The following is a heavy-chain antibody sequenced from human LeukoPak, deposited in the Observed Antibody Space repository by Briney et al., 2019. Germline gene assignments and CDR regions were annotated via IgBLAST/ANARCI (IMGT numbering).Heavy chain of an antibody. J-gene: IGHJ1*01. D-gene: IGHD5-24*01. V-gene: IGHV3-20*04. CDR1: GFTFDDHG. Sequence: GGSLRLSCVASGFTFDDHGMRWVRQGPGKGLEWVAGINWNGGSTGYADSVKGRFTISRDNAQNSLYLQMTSLRVDDTALYYCARTDGALWGQGTLVTVSS. CDR3: ARTDGAL. CDR2: INWNGGST.